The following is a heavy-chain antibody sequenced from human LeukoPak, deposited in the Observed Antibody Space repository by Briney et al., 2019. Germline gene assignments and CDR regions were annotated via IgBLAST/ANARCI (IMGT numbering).Heavy chain of an antibody. D-gene: IGHD5-12*01. CDR3: AREFGHDRWYFDY. Sequence: PGGSLRLSCTASGFTFSTYSIHWVRQAPGKGLEWVAVTGTAGTPTYYSDSVKGRFTISRVNSQNTLYLQMDNLRTEDTAVYFCAREFGHDRWYFDYWGQGTLVTVSS. CDR1: GFTFSTYS. CDR2: TGTAGTPT. J-gene: IGHJ4*02. V-gene: IGHV3-30*03.